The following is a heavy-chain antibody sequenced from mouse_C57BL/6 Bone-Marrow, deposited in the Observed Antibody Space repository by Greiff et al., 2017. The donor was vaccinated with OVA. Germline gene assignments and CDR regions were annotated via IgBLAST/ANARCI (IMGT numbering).Heavy chain of an antibody. Sequence: EVKLQESGPGLVKPSQSLSLTCPVSGYSITSGYFWYWNRQLPGNILEWMGYIRYDGSNNYNPSLKNRITITRDTSKNPLFLMLNSVTTEDTATYYFARAANYDGYDDNAMNYWGQGTSVTVSS. J-gene: IGHJ4*01. CDR2: IRYDGSN. CDR1: GYSITSGYF. D-gene: IGHD2-3*01. CDR3: ARAANYDGYDDNAMNY. V-gene: IGHV3-6*01.